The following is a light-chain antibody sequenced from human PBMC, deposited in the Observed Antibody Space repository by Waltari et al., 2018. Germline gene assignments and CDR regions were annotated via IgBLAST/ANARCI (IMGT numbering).Light chain of an antibody. CDR1: QRVSGN. CDR2: GAS. Sequence: EIVMTQSPATLSVSPGERATLSCRASQRVSGNVAWYQPKPGQAPRLLIYGASTRATGSPARFSGSASGTEFTLTISSLQSEDSAVYYCQQYYDWRRVTFGQGTRLEIK. J-gene: IGKJ5*01. CDR3: QQYYDWRRVT. V-gene: IGKV3D-15*01.